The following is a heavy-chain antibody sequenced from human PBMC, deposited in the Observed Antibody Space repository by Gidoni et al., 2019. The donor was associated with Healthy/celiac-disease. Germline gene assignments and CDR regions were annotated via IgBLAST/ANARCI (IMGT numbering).Heavy chain of an antibody. J-gene: IGHJ4*02. Sequence: EVQLVESGGGLVQPGGSLRLSCTASGFPVSSNYMSWFRTATGKGMEWVSVIYSGGSTYYADSVKGRFTISRDNSKNTLYLQMNSLRAEDTAVYYCARDRGSGWYHFEYWGQGTLVTVSS. V-gene: IGHV3-66*01. CDR3: ARDRGSGWYHFEY. CDR2: IYSGGST. D-gene: IGHD6-19*01. CDR1: GFPVSSNY.